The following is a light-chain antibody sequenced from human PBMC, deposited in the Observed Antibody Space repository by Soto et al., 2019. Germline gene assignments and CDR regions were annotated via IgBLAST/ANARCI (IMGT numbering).Light chain of an antibody. V-gene: IGKV1-39*01. CDR1: QSISNS. Sequence: DIQMTQSPSSLSASVGDRVTITCRASQSISNSLNWYPQKPGKAPDLLIYTTSSLQSGVPSRFSGSGSGTDFTLTTTSPQPEDFATYYFQQSYSTPPTSGGGTNVE. J-gene: IGKJ4*01. CDR2: TTS. CDR3: QQSYSTPPT.